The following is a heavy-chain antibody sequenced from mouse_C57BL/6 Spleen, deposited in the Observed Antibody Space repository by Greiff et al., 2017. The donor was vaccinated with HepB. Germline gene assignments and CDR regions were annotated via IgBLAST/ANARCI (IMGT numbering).Heavy chain of an antibody. CDR2: IDPNSGGT. CDR3: ARGITTVVATDAMDY. CDR1: GYTFTSYW. D-gene: IGHD1-1*01. J-gene: IGHJ4*01. V-gene: IGHV1-72*01. Sequence: VQLQQSGAELVKPGASVKLSCKASGYTFTSYWMHWVKQRPGRGLEWIGRIDPNSGGTKYNEKFKSKATLTVDKPSSTAYMQLSSLTSEDSAVYYCARGITTVVATDAMDYWGQGTSVTVSS.